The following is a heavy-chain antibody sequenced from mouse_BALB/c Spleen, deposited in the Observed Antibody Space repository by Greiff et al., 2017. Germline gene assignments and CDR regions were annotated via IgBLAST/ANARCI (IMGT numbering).Heavy chain of an antibody. CDR1: GYSITSDYA. CDR3: ARYPLGPYAMDY. D-gene: IGHD6-1*01. V-gene: IGHV3-2*02. CDR2: ISYSGST. Sequence: VQLKESGPGLVKPSQSLSLTCTVTGYSITSDYAWNWIRQFPGNKLEWMGYISYSGSTSYNPSLKSRISITRDTSKNQFFLQLNSVTTEDTATYYCARYPLGPYAMDYWGQGTSVTVSS. J-gene: IGHJ4*01.